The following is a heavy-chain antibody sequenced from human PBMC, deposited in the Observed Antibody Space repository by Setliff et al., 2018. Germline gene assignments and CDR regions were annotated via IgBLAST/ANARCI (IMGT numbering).Heavy chain of an antibody. V-gene: IGHV4-34*01. CDR3: ARHYSYRVVITSKRGWFDP. D-gene: IGHD3-22*01. J-gene: IGHJ5*02. CDR2: VNRSGRTT. CDR1: GGSFSGYY. Sequence: PSETLSLTCAVYGGSFSGYYWSWIRQSPGKGLEWIGEVNRSGRTTNYNPSLNGRVSISMDTSKMQFSLRLRSVTAADTAVYFCARHYSYRVVITSKRGWFDPWGRGTLVTVSS.